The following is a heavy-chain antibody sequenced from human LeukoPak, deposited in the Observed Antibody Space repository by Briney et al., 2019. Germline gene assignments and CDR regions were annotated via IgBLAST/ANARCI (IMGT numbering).Heavy chain of an antibody. J-gene: IGHJ6*02. CDR2: SYYGGST. CDR1: GGSISSSNYY. D-gene: IGHD3-10*01. V-gene: IGHV4-39*01. Sequence: SETLSLTCTVSGGSISSSNYYWGWIRQPPGKGLEWIGCSYYGGSTYYNPSLKSRVSISVDTSQNQFSMRLNSVTAADTAVYYCARVSGRLLWFGSQIYYYGMDVWGQGTTVTVSS. CDR3: ARVSGRLLWFGSQIYYYGMDV.